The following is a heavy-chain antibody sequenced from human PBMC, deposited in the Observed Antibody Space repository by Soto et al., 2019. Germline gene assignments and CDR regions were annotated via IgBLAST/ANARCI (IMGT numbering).Heavy chain of an antibody. Sequence: PSETLSLTCTVSGGSISSYYWSWIRQPPGKGLEWIGYIYYSGSTNYNPSLKSRVTISVDTSKNQFSLKLSSVTAADTAVYYCARRTVRGNYMDVWGKGTTVT. CDR1: GGSISSYY. CDR3: ARRTVRGNYMDV. D-gene: IGHD3-10*01. J-gene: IGHJ6*03. V-gene: IGHV4-59*08. CDR2: IYYSGST.